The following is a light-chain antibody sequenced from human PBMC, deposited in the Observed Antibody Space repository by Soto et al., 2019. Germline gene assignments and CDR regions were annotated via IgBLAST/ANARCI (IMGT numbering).Light chain of an antibody. J-gene: IGKJ1*01. CDR1: QSVSSSY. Sequence: EIVLTQSPGTLSLSPGERATLSCRASQSVSSSYLAWYQQKPGQAPRLLIYGASSRATGIPDRFSGSGSGTDFTLTIRRMETEDFAPYSCQQYRSPPWTFGQGTKVDIK. CDR2: GAS. V-gene: IGKV3-20*01. CDR3: QQYRSPPWT.